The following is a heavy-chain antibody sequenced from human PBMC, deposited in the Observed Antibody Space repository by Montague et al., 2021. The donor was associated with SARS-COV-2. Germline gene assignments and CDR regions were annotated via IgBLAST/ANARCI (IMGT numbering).Heavy chain of an antibody. V-gene: IGHV3-66*01. J-gene: IGHJ3*02. CDR2: IYSGGST. CDR3: ARARAYCGGDCYWGGAFDI. CDR1: GFTVSSNY. Sequence: SLRLSCAASGFTVSSNYMSWVRQAPGKGLEWVSVIYSGGSTYYADSVKVRFTISRDNSKNTLYLQMNSLRAEDTAVYCCARARAYCGGDCYWGGAFDIWGQGTMVTVSS. D-gene: IGHD2-21*02.